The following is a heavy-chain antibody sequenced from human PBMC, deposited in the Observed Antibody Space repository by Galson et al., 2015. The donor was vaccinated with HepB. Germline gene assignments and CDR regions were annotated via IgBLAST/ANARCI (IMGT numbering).Heavy chain of an antibody. CDR1: GFTFSSYS. J-gene: IGHJ4*02. CDR3: ARDRGRICSGGSCYLSEERSDC. D-gene: IGHD2-15*01. CDR2: ISSSSSTI. V-gene: IGHV3-48*01. Sequence: SLRLSCAASGFTFSSYSMNWVRQAPGKGLEWVSYISSSSSTIYYTDSVKGRFTISRDNAKNSLYLQMNSLRAEDTAVYYCARDRGRICSGGSCYLSEERSDCWGQGTLVTVSS.